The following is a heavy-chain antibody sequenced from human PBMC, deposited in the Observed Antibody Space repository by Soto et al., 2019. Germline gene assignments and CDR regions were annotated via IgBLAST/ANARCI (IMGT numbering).Heavy chain of an antibody. CDR1: GFTFSSYA. CDR3: ARGNPVVKPNLFDY. D-gene: IGHD3-22*01. Sequence: PGGSLRLSCAASGFTFSSYAMHWVRQAPGKGLEWVAVISYDGSNKYYADSVKGRFTISRDNSKNTLYLQMNSLRAEDTAVYYCARGNPVVKPNLFDYWGQGTLVTGSS. V-gene: IGHV3-30-3*01. J-gene: IGHJ4*02. CDR2: ISYDGSNK.